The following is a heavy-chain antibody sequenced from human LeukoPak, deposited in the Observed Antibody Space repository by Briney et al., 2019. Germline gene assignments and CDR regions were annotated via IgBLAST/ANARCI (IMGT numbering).Heavy chain of an antibody. CDR3: AREFIKGAFDI. J-gene: IGHJ3*02. CDR2: ISSSSSYI. Sequence: AGGSLRLSCAASGFTFSSYSMNWVRQAPGKGLEWVSSISSSSSYIYYADSVKGRFTISRDNAKNSLYLQMNSLRAEDTAVYYCAREFIKGAFDIWGQGTMVTVSS. V-gene: IGHV3-21*01. CDR1: GFTFSSYS.